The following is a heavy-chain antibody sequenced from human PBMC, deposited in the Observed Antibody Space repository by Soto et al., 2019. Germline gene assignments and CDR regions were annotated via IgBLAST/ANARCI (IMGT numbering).Heavy chain of an antibody. CDR3: ARGGDNFLEVSAPAGRFDP. V-gene: IGHV5-10-1*01. J-gene: IGHJ5*02. CDR1: GYSFTNYW. CDR2: IDPSDSYT. Sequence: GESLKISSKGSGYSFTNYWISWVRQMPGKGLEWMGRIDPSDSYTNFSPSFEGHVTISVDRSISTAYLQWSSLKASDSAMYYCARGGDNFLEVSAPAGRFDP. D-gene: IGHD3-16*01.